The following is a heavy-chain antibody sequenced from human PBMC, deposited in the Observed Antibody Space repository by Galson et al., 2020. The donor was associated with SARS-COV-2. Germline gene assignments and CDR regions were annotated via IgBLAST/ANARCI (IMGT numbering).Heavy chain of an antibody. Sequence: GGSLRLSCTASGFSLRSYAMSWVRQAPGKGLEWVSAISGDGGTTSYGESVKGRVTISRDNSKNTLYLQMNSLRGEDTAVYYCGKDSPPAEWGQGTLVTVSS. CDR1: GFSLRSYA. CDR2: ISGDGGTT. CDR3: GKDSPPAE. V-gene: IGHV3-23*01. J-gene: IGHJ4*02.